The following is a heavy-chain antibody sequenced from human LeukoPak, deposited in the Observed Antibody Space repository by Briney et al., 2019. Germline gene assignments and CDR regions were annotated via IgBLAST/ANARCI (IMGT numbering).Heavy chain of an antibody. J-gene: IGHJ3*02. V-gene: IGHV3-66*01. CDR2: IYAGDTI. Sequence: PGGSLRLSCAASGFTFSNYWMSWVRQAPGKGLEWVSVIYAGDTIHYADSVKGRFTISRDNSKNTVYLQMNSLRAEDTAVYYCARDRDPGYNDSSGYRRVNAFDIWGQGTMVTVSS. CDR3: ARDRDPGYNDSSGYRRVNAFDI. D-gene: IGHD3-22*01. CDR1: GFTFSNYW.